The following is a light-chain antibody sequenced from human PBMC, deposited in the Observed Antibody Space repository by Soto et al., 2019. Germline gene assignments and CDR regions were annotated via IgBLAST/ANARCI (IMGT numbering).Light chain of an antibody. V-gene: IGKV1-5*03. CDR1: QSINTW. CDR3: QQYQTYSRT. Sequence: DIQMTQSPSTLSASVGDRITITCRASQSINTWLAWYQQNPGEAPKLLIYDGSTLARGVPSRFSGSGSGTAFTLTISRLQPDDFATFYCQQYQTYSRTFGQGT. J-gene: IGKJ1*01. CDR2: DGS.